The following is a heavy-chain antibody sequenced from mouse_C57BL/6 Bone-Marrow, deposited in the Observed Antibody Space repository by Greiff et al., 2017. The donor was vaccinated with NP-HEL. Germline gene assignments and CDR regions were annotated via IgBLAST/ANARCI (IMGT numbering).Heavy chain of an antibody. CDR3: ATNEEYYYGSSYWYFDV. D-gene: IGHD1-1*01. Sequence: VQLQQSGPGLVQPSQSLSITCTVSGFSLTSYGVHWVRQSPGKGLEWLGVIWSGGSTDYNAAFISRLSISKDNSKSQVFFKMNSLQADDTAIYYCATNEEYYYGSSYWYFDVWGTGTTVTVSS. J-gene: IGHJ1*03. V-gene: IGHV2-2*01. CDR2: IWSGGST. CDR1: GFSLTSYG.